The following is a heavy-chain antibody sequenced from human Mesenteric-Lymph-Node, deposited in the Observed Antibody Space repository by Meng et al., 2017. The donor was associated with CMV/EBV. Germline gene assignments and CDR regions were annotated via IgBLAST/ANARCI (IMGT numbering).Heavy chain of an antibody. CDR1: GYSFTNND. V-gene: IGHV1-8*01. CDR2: MDPNNGNT. J-gene: IGHJ3*02. Sequence: ASVKVSCKASGYSFTNNDIHWMRQATGQGLEWMGWMDPNNGNTGYAQKFRGRLTITRNTSISTAYMELSSLRSEDTAVYYCARGYSSRKGFDIWGQGTMVTVSS. D-gene: IGHD6-13*01. CDR3: ARGYSSRKGFDI.